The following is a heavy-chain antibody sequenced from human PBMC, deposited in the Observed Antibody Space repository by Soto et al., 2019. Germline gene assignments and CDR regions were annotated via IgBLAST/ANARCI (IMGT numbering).Heavy chain of an antibody. D-gene: IGHD2-15*01. J-gene: IGHJ6*02. CDR2: LSGSGGST. V-gene: IGHV3-23*01. CDR1: GFTFSSYA. Sequence: EVQLLESGGGLVQPGGSLRLSCAASGFTFSSYAMSWVRQAPGKGLEWVSALSGSGGSTYYADSVKGRFTISRDNSKYTLYLQMNSLRAEDTAVYYCAKDVVGAPEPYYYYYGMDVWGQGNTVTVSS. CDR3: AKDVVGAPEPYYYYYGMDV.